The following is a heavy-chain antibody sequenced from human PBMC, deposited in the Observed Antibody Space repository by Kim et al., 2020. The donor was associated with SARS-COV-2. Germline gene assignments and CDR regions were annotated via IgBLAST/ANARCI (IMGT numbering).Heavy chain of an antibody. J-gene: IGHJ4*02. D-gene: IGHD6-13*01. CDR1: GYIFTSYD. Sequence: ASVKVSCKASGYIFTSYDINWVRQATGQGLEWMGWMNPNSGNTGYAQKFQGRVTMTRNTSITTAYMELSSLRSEDTAGYYCARRIAAAGTPIGYWGQGTLVTVSS. CDR3: ARRIAAAGTPIGY. V-gene: IGHV1-8*01. CDR2: MNPNSGNT.